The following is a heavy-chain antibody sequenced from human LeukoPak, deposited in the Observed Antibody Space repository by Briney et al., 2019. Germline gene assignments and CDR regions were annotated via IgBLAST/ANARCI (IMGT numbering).Heavy chain of an antibody. Sequence: GGSLRLSCAASGFTFSSYAMSWVRQAPGKGLEWVSAISGSGGSTYYADSVKGRFTISRDNSKNTLYLQMNSLRAEDTAVYYCARSDYDILTGYYDMYYYYYMDVWGKGTTVTISS. CDR2: ISGSGGST. J-gene: IGHJ6*03. D-gene: IGHD3-9*01. CDR1: GFTFSSYA. V-gene: IGHV3-23*01. CDR3: ARSDYDILTGYYDMYYYYYMDV.